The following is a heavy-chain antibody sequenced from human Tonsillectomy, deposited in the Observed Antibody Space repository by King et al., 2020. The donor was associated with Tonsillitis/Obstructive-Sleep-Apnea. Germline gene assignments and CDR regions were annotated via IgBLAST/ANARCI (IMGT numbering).Heavy chain of an antibody. V-gene: IGHV4-39*01. Sequence: QLQESGPGLVKPSENLSLTCTVSGGSISSSSYYWGWIRQPPGKGLEWIGSIYYSGNTYYNPSLKSRVTISVDTSKNQFSLKLRSVTAADTAVFYCARSCSGGSCYEGSFDYWGQGTLVTVSS. CDR1: GGSISSSSYY. J-gene: IGHJ4*02. CDR2: IYYSGNT. D-gene: IGHD2-15*01. CDR3: ARSCSGGSCYEGSFDY.